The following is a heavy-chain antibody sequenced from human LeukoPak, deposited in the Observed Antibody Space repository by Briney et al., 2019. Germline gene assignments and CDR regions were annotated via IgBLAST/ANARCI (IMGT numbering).Heavy chain of an antibody. Sequence: PSETLSLTCAAYGGSFIGYYWSWIRQPPGKGLEWIGEINHSGGANYNPSPKSRVTISADTSKSQFSLKLGSVTAADTAVYYCAREPFRFLEPFDYWGQGTLVTVSS. CDR2: INHSGGA. CDR1: GGSFIGYY. V-gene: IGHV4-34*01. J-gene: IGHJ4*02. CDR3: AREPFRFLEPFDY. D-gene: IGHD3-3*01.